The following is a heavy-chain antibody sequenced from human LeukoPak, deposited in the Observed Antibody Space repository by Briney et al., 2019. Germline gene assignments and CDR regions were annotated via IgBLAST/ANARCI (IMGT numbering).Heavy chain of an antibody. J-gene: IGHJ1*01. Sequence: SETLSLTCTVSGGSISSGGYYWSWIRQPPGKGLEWIGYIYHSGSTYYNPSLKSRVTISVDRSKNQFSLKLSSVTAADTAVYYCARLPIMVGAPRHFQDWGQGTLVIVSS. D-gene: IGHD1-26*01. CDR1: GGSISSGGYY. V-gene: IGHV4-30-2*01. CDR2: IYHSGST. CDR3: ARLPIMVGAPRHFQD.